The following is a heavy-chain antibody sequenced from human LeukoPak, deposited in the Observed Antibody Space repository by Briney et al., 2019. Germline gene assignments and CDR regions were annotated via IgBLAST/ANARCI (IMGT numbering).Heavy chain of an antibody. J-gene: IGHJ4*02. V-gene: IGHV3-66*01. Sequence: GGSLRLSCAASGFTFRNYWMSWVRQAPGKGLEWVSVIYSGGSTYYADSVKGRFTISRDNSKNTLYLQMNSLRAEDTAVYYCARDLFITMVRGVISSYWGQGTLVTVSS. CDR3: ARDLFITMVRGVISSY. CDR2: IYSGGST. D-gene: IGHD3-10*01. CDR1: GFTFRNYW.